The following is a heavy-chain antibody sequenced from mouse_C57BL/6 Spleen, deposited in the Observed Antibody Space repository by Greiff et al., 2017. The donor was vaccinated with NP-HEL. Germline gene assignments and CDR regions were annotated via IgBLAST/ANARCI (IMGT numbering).Heavy chain of an antibody. V-gene: IGHV1-52*01. CDR1: GYTFTSYW. Sequence: VQLQQPGAELVRPGSSVKLSCKASGYTFTSYWMHWVKQRPIQGLEWIGNIDPSDSETHYNQKFKDKATLTVDKSSSTAYMQLSSLTSEDSAVYYCARSPVVATRVWFAYWGQGTLVTVSA. J-gene: IGHJ3*01. CDR3: ARSPVVATRVWFAY. D-gene: IGHD1-1*01. CDR2: IDPSDSET.